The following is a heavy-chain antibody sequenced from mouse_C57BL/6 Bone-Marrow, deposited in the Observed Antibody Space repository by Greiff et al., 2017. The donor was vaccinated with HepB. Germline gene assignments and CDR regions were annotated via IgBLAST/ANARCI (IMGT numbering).Heavy chain of an antibody. CDR2: IDPETGGT. CDR3: KRKSLLYYGSSYGYFDV. CDR1: GYTFTDYE. D-gene: IGHD1-1*01. V-gene: IGHV1-15*01. Sequence: QVQLQQSGAELVRPGASVTLSCKASGYTFTDYEMHWVKQTPVHGLEWIGAIDPETGGTAYNQKFKGKAILTADKSSSTAYMELRSLTSEDSAVYYCKRKSLLYYGSSYGYFDVWGKGTTVTVSS. J-gene: IGHJ1*03.